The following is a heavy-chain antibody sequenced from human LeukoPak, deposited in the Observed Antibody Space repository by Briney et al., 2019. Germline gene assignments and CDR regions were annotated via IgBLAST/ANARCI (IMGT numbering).Heavy chain of an antibody. J-gene: IGHJ5*02. V-gene: IGHV4-59*01. D-gene: IGHD5-18*01. CDR3: ARSGSRGYSYGYVWFDP. Sequence: SETLSLTCTVSGGSISSYYWSWIRQPPGKGLEWIGYIYYSGSTNYNPSLKSRVTISVDTSKNQFSLKLSSVTAADTAVYYCARSGSRGYSYGYVWFDPWGQRTLVTVSS. CDR1: GGSISSYY. CDR2: IYYSGST.